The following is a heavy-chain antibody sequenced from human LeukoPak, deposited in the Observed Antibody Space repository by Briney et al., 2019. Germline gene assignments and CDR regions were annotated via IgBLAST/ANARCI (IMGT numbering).Heavy chain of an antibody. D-gene: IGHD5-24*01. CDR2: IHYDGNT. V-gene: IGHV4-39*01. CDR1: GGSISSSTYS. J-gene: IGHJ4*02. CDR3: ARHSLNNYGSYY. Sequence: SETLSLTCTVSGGSISSSTYSWTWIRQPPGKGLEWIGSIHYDGNTFYKPSLKSRVTISVDTSKIQFSLRLSSATAADMATYYCARHSLNNYGSYYWGQGTLVTVSS.